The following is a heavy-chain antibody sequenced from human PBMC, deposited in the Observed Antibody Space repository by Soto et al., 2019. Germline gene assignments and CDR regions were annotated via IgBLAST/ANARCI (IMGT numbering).Heavy chain of an antibody. CDR1: GGSISSGGYY. Sequence: SETLSLTCTVSGGSISSGGYYWSWIRQHPGKGLEWIGYIYYSGSTNYNPSLKGRVTISVDTSKNQFSLKLSSVTAADTAVYYCARELIAAAAYFAYWGQGTLVNVSS. D-gene: IGHD6-13*01. J-gene: IGHJ4*02. CDR2: IYYSGST. CDR3: ARELIAAAAYFAY. V-gene: IGHV4-61*08.